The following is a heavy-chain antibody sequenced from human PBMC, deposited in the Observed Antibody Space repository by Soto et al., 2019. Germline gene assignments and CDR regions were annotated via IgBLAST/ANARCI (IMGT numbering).Heavy chain of an antibody. CDR1: GGSFSNYI. D-gene: IGHD6-19*01. CDR2: TIPMFATA. J-gene: IGHJ4*02. CDR3: ARGLFGQQWLVGFDT. Sequence: QVHLVQSGADVKKPGSSVNVSCKASGGSFSNYIFAWVRQAPGQGLEWMGGTIPMFATAQYAQKLQGRVTITADESTSTVYMDLTSLTSDDTAVYYCARGLFGQQWLVGFDTWGQGTLVTVSS. V-gene: IGHV1-69*01.